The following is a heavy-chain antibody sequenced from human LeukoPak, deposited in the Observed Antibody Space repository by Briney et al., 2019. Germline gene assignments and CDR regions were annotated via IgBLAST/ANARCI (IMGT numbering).Heavy chain of an antibody. V-gene: IGHV1-18*01. CDR2: ISAYNGNT. J-gene: IGHJ6*03. CDR3: ARGSRFLSGGLLSVYYYYYMDV. D-gene: IGHD2/OR15-2a*01. CDR1: GYTFTSYG. Sequence: GASVKVSCKASGYTFTSYGISWVRQAPGQGLEWMGWISAYNGNTNYAQKLQGRVTITRNTSISTAYMELSSLRSEDTAVYYCARGSRFLSGGLLSVYYYYYMDVWGKGTTVTVSS.